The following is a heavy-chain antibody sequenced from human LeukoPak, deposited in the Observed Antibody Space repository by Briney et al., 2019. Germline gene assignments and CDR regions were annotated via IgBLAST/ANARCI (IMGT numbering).Heavy chain of an antibody. V-gene: IGHV3-23*01. CDR3: ANMERGEENYYYMDV. CDR1: GFTFSSYA. J-gene: IGHJ6*03. Sequence: GGSLRLSCAASGFTFSSYAMSWVRQAPGKGLEWVSAISGSGGSTYYADSVKGRFTISRDNSKNTLYLQMNSLRAEDTAVYYCANMERGEENYYYMDVWGKGTTVTVSS. D-gene: IGHD1-1*01. CDR2: ISGSGGST.